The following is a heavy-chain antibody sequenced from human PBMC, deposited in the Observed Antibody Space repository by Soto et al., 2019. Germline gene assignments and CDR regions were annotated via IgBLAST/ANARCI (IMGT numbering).Heavy chain of an antibody. J-gene: IGHJ4*02. V-gene: IGHV1-2*02. Sequence: QVQLVQSGAEVKKPGASVKVSCKTSGYTFAAYYIHWIRQAPGQGLEWMGWINPTSGGTVYAQNFQEMVTRTRHTSISRAYMELRRLYSDDTAVYYCATAPDYGDYWGSVFDSCGQGAPVTVAS. CDR2: INPTSGGT. CDR3: ATAPDYGDYWGSVFDS. D-gene: IGHD4-17*01. CDR1: GYTFAAYY.